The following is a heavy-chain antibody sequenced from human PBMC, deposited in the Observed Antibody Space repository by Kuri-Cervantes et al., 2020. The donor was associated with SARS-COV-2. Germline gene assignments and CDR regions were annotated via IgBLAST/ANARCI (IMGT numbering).Heavy chain of an antibody. D-gene: IGHD1-26*01. CDR3: ARVQNQIVPDY. V-gene: IGHV1-18*01. J-gene: IGHJ4*02. CDR2: ISAYNGNT. Sequence: ASVKVSCKASGGTFSSYAISWVRQAPGQGLEWMGWISAYNGNTNYAQKLQGRVTMTTDTSTSTAYMELRSLRSDDTAVYYCARVQNQIVPDYWGQGTLGTVSS. CDR1: GGTFSSYA.